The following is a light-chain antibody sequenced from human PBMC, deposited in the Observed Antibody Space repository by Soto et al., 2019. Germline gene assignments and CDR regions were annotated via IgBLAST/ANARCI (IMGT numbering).Light chain of an antibody. J-gene: IGKJ4*01. CDR3: QQYDNLPLT. V-gene: IGKV1-33*01. Sequence: DIQMTQSPSSLSASVGERVTITCQASQDISNYLNSYQQKPGKAPKLLIYDAANLETGVPSRFSGSGSGTDFTFTISSLQPEDIATYYCQQYDNLPLTFGGGTKVEIK. CDR2: DAA. CDR1: QDISNY.